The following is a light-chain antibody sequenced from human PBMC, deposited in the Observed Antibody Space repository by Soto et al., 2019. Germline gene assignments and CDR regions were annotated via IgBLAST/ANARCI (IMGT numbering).Light chain of an antibody. CDR3: QQHANWPLT. V-gene: IGKV3-15*01. J-gene: IGKJ4*01. CDR2: DAL. CDR1: KSVNSN. Sequence: EIVMTQSPGTLSVSPGERATLSCRASKSVNSNLAWYQQKPGQAPRLLIYDALTRATGVPARFSGSGSGTDFTLAISSLEPEDFAVYYCQQHANWPLTFGGGTKVDIK.